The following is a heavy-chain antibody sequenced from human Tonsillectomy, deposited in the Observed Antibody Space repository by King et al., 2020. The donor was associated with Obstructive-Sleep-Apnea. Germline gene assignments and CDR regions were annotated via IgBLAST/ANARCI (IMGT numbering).Heavy chain of an antibody. D-gene: IGHD1-26*01. CDR3: VGDQWELPTYYYYYGMDV. CDR2: ISYDGSNK. V-gene: IGHV3-30-3*01. CDR1: GFTFSSYA. Sequence: VQLVESGGGVVQPGRSLRLSCAASGFTFSSYAMHWVRQAPGKGLEWVAVISYDGSNKYYADSVKGRFTISRDNSKNTLYLQMNSLRAEDTAVYYCVGDQWELPTYYYYYGMDVWGQGTTVTVSS. J-gene: IGHJ6*02.